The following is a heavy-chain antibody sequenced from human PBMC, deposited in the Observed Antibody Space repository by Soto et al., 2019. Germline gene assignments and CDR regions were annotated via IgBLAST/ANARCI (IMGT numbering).Heavy chain of an antibody. CDR3: ARGVGGSGLNWFDP. Sequence: PSETLSLTCTFSGSSIIGYYWTWIRQSPEGGLEWIGYIHYSGSANYNPSINSRLTMSVDRSKSQFSMKLASVTAADTAVYYCARGVGGSGLNWFDPWGQGTLVTVSS. CDR2: IHYSGSA. V-gene: IGHV4-59*12. D-gene: IGHD6-19*01. CDR1: GSSIIGYY. J-gene: IGHJ5*02.